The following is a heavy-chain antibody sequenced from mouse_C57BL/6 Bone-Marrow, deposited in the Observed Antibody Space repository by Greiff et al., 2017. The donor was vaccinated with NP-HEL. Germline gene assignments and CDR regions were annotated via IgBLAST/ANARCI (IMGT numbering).Heavy chain of an antibody. Sequence: VQLQQSGPELVKPGASVKISCKASGYTFTDYYMNWVKQSHGKSLEWIGDINPNNGGTSYNQKFKGKATLTVDKSSSTAYMELRSLTSEDSAVYYCARCSSYGFDYWGQGTTLTVSS. CDR2: INPNNGGT. CDR3: ARCSSYGFDY. CDR1: GYTFTDYY. D-gene: IGHD1-1*01. J-gene: IGHJ2*01. V-gene: IGHV1-26*01.